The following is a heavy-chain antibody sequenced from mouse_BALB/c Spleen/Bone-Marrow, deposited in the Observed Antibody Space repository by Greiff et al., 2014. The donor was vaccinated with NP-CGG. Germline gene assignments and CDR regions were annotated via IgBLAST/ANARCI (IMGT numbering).Heavy chain of an antibody. V-gene: IGHV2-9*02. J-gene: IGHJ4*01. CDR2: IWAGGSI. CDR3: AREGRGSYGSSGYAMDY. D-gene: IGHD1-1*01. CDR1: EFSLSSYG. Sequence: QVQLQQSGPGLVAPSQSLSITCTVSEFSLSSYGVHWVRQPPGKGLEWLGAIWAGGSINYNSALMSRLSISKDNSKSQVFLKMKGLQNDDTAMYYCAREGRGSYGSSGYAMDYWGQGTSVTVSS.